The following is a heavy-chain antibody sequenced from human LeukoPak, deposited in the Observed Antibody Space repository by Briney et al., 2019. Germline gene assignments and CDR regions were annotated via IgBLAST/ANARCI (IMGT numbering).Heavy chain of an antibody. CDR3: AKDPQSYLDAFDI. Sequence: PGRSLRLSCAASGFTFHDYAMHWVRQAPGKGLEWVSGLSWNSNNIGYADSVKGRFTISRDNTRNSLYLQMNSLRAEDTALYYCAKDPQSYLDAFDIWGQGTMVTVSS. CDR1: GFTFHDYA. CDR2: LSWNSNNI. J-gene: IGHJ3*02. V-gene: IGHV3-9*01. D-gene: IGHD4-11*01.